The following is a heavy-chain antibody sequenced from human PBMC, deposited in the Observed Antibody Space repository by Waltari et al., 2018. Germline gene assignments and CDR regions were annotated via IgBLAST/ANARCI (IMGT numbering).Heavy chain of an antibody. Sequence: QVQLQQWGAGLLKPSETLSLTCAVYGGSFSGYYWSWIRQPPGKGLEWIGEINHSGSTNYNPSLKSRVTISVDTSKNQFSLKLSSVTAADTAVYYCARGHGGYCSSTSCYTGEYFQHWGQGTLVTVSS. CDR3: ARGHGGYCSSTSCYTGEYFQH. D-gene: IGHD2-2*02. J-gene: IGHJ1*01. V-gene: IGHV4-34*01. CDR1: GGSFSGYY. CDR2: INHSGST.